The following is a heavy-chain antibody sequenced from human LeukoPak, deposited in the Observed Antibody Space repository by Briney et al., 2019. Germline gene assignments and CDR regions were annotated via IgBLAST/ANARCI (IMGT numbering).Heavy chain of an antibody. V-gene: IGHV1-2*02. J-gene: IGHJ6*02. CDR2: INPNSGGT. CDR1: GYTFTGYY. D-gene: IGHD3-10*01. Sequence: ASVKVSCKASGYTFTGYYMHWVRQAPGQGLEWMGWINPNSGGTNYAQKFQGRVTMTRDTPISTAYMELSSLRSEDTAVYYCARGPMVRGVISPYYYGMDVWGQGTTVTVSS. CDR3: ARGPMVRGVISPYYYGMDV.